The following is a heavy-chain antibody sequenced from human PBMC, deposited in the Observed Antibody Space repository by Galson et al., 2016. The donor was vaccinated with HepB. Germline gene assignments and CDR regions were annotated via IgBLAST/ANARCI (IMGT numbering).Heavy chain of an antibody. CDR3: APRPADFGVCSTASCKADYFDY. D-gene: IGHD2-2*01. CDR1: GFSLSTFGVG. J-gene: IGHJ4*02. CDR2: IYWDDDK. V-gene: IGHV2-5*02. Sequence: PALVKPTQTLTLTCTFSGFSLSTFGVGVGWIRQPPGRALEWLALIYWDDDKRYNPSLKGRLTITKDTSTNQVVLTMANVDPVDTATYYCAPRPADFGVCSTASCKADYFDYWGQGTLVTVSS.